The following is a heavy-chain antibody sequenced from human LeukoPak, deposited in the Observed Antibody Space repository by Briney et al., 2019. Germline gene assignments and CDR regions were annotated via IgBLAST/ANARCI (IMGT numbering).Heavy chain of an antibody. J-gene: IGHJ5*02. V-gene: IGHV3-23*01. D-gene: IGHD6-19*01. CDR1: GFTFSSYA. CDR2: ISGSGGST. CDR3: EKEAAVADWFDP. Sequence: GGSLRLSCAACGFTFSSYAMSWVRQAPGKGLEWVSAISGSGGSTYYADSVKGRFTISRDNSKNTLYLQMNSVRAEETALYYSEKEAAVADWFDPWGQGTLVTVSS.